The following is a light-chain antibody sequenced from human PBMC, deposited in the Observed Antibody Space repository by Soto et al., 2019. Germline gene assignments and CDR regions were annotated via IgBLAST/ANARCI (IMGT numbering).Light chain of an antibody. CDR2: EVS. CDR1: SSVVGSYNL. CDR3: CSYAGSSTS. J-gene: IGLJ1*01. Sequence: QSVLTQPASVSGSPGQSITISCTGTSSVVGSYNLVSWYQQHPGKAPKLMIYEVSKRPSGVSNRFSGSKSGNTASLTISGLQAEDEADYYCCSYAGSSTSFGTGTKVTVL. V-gene: IGLV2-23*02.